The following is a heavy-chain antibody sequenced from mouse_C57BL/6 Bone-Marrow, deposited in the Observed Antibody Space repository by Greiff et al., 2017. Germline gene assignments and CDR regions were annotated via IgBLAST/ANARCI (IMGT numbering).Heavy chain of an antibody. V-gene: IGHV14-4*01. Sequence: EVQGVESGAELVRPGASVKLSCTASGFNIKDDYMHWVKQRPEQGLEWIGWIDPENGDTEYASKFQGKATITADTSSNTAYLQLSSLTSEDTAVYYCTAYDYDYFDYWGQGTTLTVSS. CDR2: IDPENGDT. J-gene: IGHJ2*01. D-gene: IGHD2-4*01. CDR1: GFNIKDDY. CDR3: TAYDYDYFDY.